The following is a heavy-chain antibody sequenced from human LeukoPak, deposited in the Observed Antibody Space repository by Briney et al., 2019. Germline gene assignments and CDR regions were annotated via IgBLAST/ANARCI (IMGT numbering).Heavy chain of an antibody. CDR3: ARAVDSVVAFDI. CDR1: GYTFTGYY. J-gene: IGHJ3*02. V-gene: IGHV1-2*02. Sequence: ASVKVSCKASGYTFTGYYMHWVRQAPGQGLEWMGWINPNSGGTNYAQKFQGRVTMTRDTSISTAYMELRSLRSDDTAVYYCARAVDSVVAFDIWGQGTMVTVSS. D-gene: IGHD2-21*01. CDR2: INPNSGGT.